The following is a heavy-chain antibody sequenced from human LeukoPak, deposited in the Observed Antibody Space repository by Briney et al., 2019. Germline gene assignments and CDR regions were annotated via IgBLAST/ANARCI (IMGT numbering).Heavy chain of an antibody. CDR1: GFTFSSYA. CDR3: ARGMGGYGGYDY. D-gene: IGHD5-12*01. J-gene: IGHJ4*02. Sequence: GGSLRLSCAASGFTFSSYAMSWVRQAPGKGLEWVSAISGSGGSTYYADSVKGRFTISRDDSKNTLYLQMNSLRAEDTAVYYCARGMGGYGGYDYWGQGTLVTVSS. V-gene: IGHV3-23*01. CDR2: ISGSGGST.